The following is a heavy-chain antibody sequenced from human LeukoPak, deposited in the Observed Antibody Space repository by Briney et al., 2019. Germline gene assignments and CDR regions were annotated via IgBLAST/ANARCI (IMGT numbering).Heavy chain of an antibody. Sequence: LGGSLRLSCAASGFTFDDYAMHWVRQAPGKGLEWVSGISWNSGSIGYADSVKGRFTLFRDDAKNSVYLQMNSLRVEDTAVYYCARDSGSGGPWGQGAPVTVSS. V-gene: IGHV3-9*01. D-gene: IGHD6-19*01. CDR2: ISWNSGSI. CDR3: ARDSGSGGP. J-gene: IGHJ5*02. CDR1: GFTFDDYA.